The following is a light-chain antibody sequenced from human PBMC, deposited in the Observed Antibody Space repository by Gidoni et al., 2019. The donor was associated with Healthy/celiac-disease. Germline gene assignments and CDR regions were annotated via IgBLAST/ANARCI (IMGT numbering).Light chain of an antibody. CDR2: AAS. CDR3: LQGYNYPPT. CDR1: QGIRND. Sequence: AIQMIQSPSSLSASVGDRDTITCRASQGIRNDLGWYQQKPGKAPKLLIYAASSLQSGVPSRFSGSGSGTDFTLTISSLQPEDFATYYCLQGYNYPPTFGQGTKVEIK. V-gene: IGKV1-6*01. J-gene: IGKJ1*01.